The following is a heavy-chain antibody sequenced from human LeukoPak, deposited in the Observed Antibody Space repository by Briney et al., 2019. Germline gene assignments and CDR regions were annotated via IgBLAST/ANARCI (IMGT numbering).Heavy chain of an antibody. CDR3: ARAVRYYYGSSGLNWFDP. D-gene: IGHD3-22*01. V-gene: IGHV4-59*01. CDR2: IYYSGST. J-gene: IGHJ5*02. Sequence: PSETLSLTCTVSGGSISSYYWSWIRQPPGKGLEWIGYIYYSGSTNYNPSLKSRVTISVDTSKNQFSLKLSSVTAADTAVYYCARAVRYYYGSSGLNWFDPWGQGTLVTVSS. CDR1: GGSISSYY.